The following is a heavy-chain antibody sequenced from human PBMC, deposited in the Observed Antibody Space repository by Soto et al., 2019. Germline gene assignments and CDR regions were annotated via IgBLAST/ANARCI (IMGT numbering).Heavy chain of an antibody. Sequence: PSETLSLTCTVSGGSINSYYWSWIRQPPGKGLEWIDYIYYNGSTNYNPSLKSRVTISVDTSKNQFSLKLSSVTAADTAVYYCARLTDCGGDCPLFDYWGQGPLVTVS. CDR2: IYYNGST. D-gene: IGHD2-21*02. CDR3: ARLTDCGGDCPLFDY. CDR1: GGSINSYY. J-gene: IGHJ4*02. V-gene: IGHV4-59*01.